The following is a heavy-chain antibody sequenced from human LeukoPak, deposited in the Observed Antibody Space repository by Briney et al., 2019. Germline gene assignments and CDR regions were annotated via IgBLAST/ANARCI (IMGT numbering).Heavy chain of an antibody. V-gene: IGHV4-39*01. CDR2: ICYSGST. Sequence: SETLSLTCTVSGGSISSSSYCWGWIRQPPGKGLEWIGTICYSGSTFYNPSLKSRVTLSVDTSKNQFSLKLSSVTAADTAVYYCARQRLGMGQNRVDYWGQGTLVTVSS. CDR1: GGSISSSSYC. J-gene: IGHJ4*02. D-gene: IGHD7-27*01. CDR3: ARQRLGMGQNRVDY.